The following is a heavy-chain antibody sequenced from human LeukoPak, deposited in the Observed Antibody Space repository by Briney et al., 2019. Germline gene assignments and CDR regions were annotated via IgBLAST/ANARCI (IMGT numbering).Heavy chain of an antibody. D-gene: IGHD6-13*01. CDR2: ICSNDNNT. J-gene: IGHJ4*02. CDR3: ARDPPGIAASGTYY. V-gene: IGHV3-23*01. Sequence: GGSLRLSCAVSGFTFSSYAMNWVRQAPGKGLEWVSAICSNDNNTYYANSVKGRFTISGDNSKNTLSLQLNSLRAEDTAVYYCARDPPGIAASGTYYWGQGTLVTVSS. CDR1: GFTFSSYA.